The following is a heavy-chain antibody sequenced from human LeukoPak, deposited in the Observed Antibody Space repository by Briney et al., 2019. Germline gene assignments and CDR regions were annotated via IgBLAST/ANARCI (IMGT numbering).Heavy chain of an antibody. J-gene: IGHJ4*02. V-gene: IGHV4-38-2*01. CDR1: GHSIRSGYY. D-gene: IGHD6-19*01. Sequence: ASETLSLTCAVSGHSIRSGYYWGWIRQSPGKGLEWIGSIYQSGSTSYNPSPTSRVTISVDSSKNELSLSLNSVTAADTAVYYCARGGSGWPFDYWGQGTLVTVSS. CDR2: IYQSGST. CDR3: ARGGSGWPFDY.